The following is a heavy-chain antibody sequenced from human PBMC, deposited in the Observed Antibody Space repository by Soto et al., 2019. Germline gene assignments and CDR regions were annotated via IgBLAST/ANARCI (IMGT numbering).Heavy chain of an antibody. CDR1: GFTFSDYY. Sequence: PGGSLRLSCAASGFTFSDYYMSWIRQAPGKGLEWVSYISSSGSTIYYADSVKGRFTISRDNAKSSLYLQMNSLRAEDTAVYYCARESSIAARLHFDYWGQGTLVTVSS. CDR3: ARESSIAARLHFDY. V-gene: IGHV3-11*01. D-gene: IGHD6-6*01. CDR2: ISSSGSTI. J-gene: IGHJ4*02.